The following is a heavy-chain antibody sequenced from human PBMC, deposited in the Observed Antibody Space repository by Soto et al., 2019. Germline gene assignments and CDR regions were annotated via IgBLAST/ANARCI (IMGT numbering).Heavy chain of an antibody. CDR1: GFSLSTRGVA. Sequence: QITLKESGPTLVKPTQTLTLTCTFSGFSLSTRGVAVGWFRQPPGKALEWLALIYWDEDKWYSPSLKSRLTITDDTSKNQVVLTMTHMDPVDTATYYCAHRPRGYAYYFAYWGQGTLVTVSS. CDR3: AHRPRGYAYYFAY. J-gene: IGHJ4*02. V-gene: IGHV2-5*02. D-gene: IGHD5-12*01. CDR2: IYWDEDK.